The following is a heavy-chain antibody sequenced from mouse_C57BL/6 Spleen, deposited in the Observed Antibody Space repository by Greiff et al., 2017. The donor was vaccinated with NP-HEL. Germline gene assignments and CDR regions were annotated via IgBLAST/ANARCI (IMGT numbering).Heavy chain of an antibody. CDR3: ARSPTGYYAMDY. CDR1: GYTFTDYY. J-gene: IGHJ4*01. D-gene: IGHD4-1*02. CDR2: INPNNGGT. Sequence: VQLHQSGPELVKPGASVKISCKASGYTFTDYYMNWVKQSHGKSLEWIGDINPNNGGTSYNQKFKGKATLTVDKSSSTAYMELRSLTSEDSAVYYCARSPTGYYAMDYWGQGTSVTVSS. V-gene: IGHV1-26*01.